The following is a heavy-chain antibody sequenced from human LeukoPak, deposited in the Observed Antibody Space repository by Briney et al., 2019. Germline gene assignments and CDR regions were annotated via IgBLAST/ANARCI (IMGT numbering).Heavy chain of an antibody. Sequence: GGSLGLSCAASGFTISSYAMHWVRQAPGKGLEWVAVISYDGSNKYYADSVKGRFTISRDNSKNTLYLQMNSLRAEDTAVYYCARDPTYYDSSGRYYYYYGMDVWGQGTTVTVSS. D-gene: IGHD3-22*01. CDR3: ARDPTYYDSSGRYYYYYGMDV. V-gene: IGHV3-30-3*01. J-gene: IGHJ6*02. CDR2: ISYDGSNK. CDR1: GFTISSYA.